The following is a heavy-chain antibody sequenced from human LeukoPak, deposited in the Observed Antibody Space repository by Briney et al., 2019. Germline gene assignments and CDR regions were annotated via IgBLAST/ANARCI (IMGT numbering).Heavy chain of an antibody. J-gene: IGHJ5*02. V-gene: IGHV3-30*02. CDR2: IRYDGSNK. CDR3: ASPKITMVRGVMWS. D-gene: IGHD3-10*01. CDR1: GFTFSSYG. Sequence: PGGSLRLSCAASGFTFSSYGMHWVRQAPGKGLEWVAFIRYDGSNKYYADSVKGRFTISRDNAKNSLYLQMNSLRAEDTAVYYCASPKITMVRGVMWSWGQGTLVTVSS.